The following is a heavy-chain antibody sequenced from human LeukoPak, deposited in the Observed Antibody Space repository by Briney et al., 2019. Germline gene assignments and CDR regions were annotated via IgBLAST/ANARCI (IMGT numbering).Heavy chain of an antibody. D-gene: IGHD5-18*01. CDR1: GGSLSGYY. J-gene: IGHJ5*02. Sequence: SETLPLTCAVYGGSLSGYYWSWIRQPPGKGLEWIGEINHSGSTNYNASLKSRVTISIDTSKKQFSLKLSSVTAADTAVYYCAPRGDIEHSYGFGKWFDPWGQGTLVTVSS. V-gene: IGHV4-34*01. CDR2: INHSGST. CDR3: APRGDIEHSYGFGKWFDP.